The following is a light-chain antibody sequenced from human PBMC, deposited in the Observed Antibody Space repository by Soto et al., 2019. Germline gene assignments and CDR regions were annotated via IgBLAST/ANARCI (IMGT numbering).Light chain of an antibody. Sequence: NFMLTQPHSVSESPGKTISISCTRCSGSFVSEFVQCHQQRPGSAPPPVIDEERLGPSGVPDRISGANDRSSHSASLTISRLQTEDEADYYCPSYAVSNRLFGGGTQLTVL. J-gene: IGLJ2*01. V-gene: IGLV6-57*04. CDR3: PSYAVSNRL. CDR2: EER. CDR1: SGSFVSEF.